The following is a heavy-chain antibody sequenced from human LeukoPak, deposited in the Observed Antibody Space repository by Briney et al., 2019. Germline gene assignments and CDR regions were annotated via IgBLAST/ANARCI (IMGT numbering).Heavy chain of an antibody. Sequence: SETLSLTCTVSGGSISSSSYYWGWIRQPPGKGLEWIGSIYYSGSTYYNPSLKSRVTISVDTSKNQFSLKLSSVAAADTAVYYCARDFRYGSGSPALNYFDYWGQGTLVTVSS. CDR2: IYYSGST. CDR1: GGSISSSSYY. J-gene: IGHJ4*02. CDR3: ARDFRYGSGSPALNYFDY. V-gene: IGHV4-39*02. D-gene: IGHD3-10*01.